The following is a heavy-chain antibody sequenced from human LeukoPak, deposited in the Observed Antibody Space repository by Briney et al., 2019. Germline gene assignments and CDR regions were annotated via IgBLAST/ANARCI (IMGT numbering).Heavy chain of an antibody. D-gene: IGHD1-14*01. Sequence: GASVKVSCKASGGTFSSYAISWVRQAPGQGLEWMGGIIPIFGTANYAQKFQGRVTITADESTSTAYMELSSLRSEDTAVYYCAASPRPDPDFDYWGQGTLVTVSS. CDR3: AASPRPDPDFDY. J-gene: IGHJ4*02. CDR1: GGTFSSYA. CDR2: IIPIFGTA. V-gene: IGHV1-69*13.